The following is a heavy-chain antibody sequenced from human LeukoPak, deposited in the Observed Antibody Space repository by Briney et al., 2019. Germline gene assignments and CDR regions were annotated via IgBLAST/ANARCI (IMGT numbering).Heavy chain of an antibody. CDR1: GYTFTTYW. Sequence: GESLKISCKGSGYTFTTYWIGWVRQMPGKDLEWMGIIYPGDSDTRYSPSFQGQVTISADKSISTAYLQWSSLKASDTAMYYCARRVFSSGWYVIRPATHFDYWGQGTLVTVSS. CDR2: IYPGDSDT. V-gene: IGHV5-51*01. J-gene: IGHJ4*02. D-gene: IGHD6-19*01. CDR3: ARRVFSSGWYVIRPATHFDY.